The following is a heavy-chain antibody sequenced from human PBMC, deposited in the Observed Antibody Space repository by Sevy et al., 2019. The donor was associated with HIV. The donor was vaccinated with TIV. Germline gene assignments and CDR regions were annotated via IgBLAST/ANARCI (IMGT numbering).Heavy chain of an antibody. CDR1: GFTFSGYS. CDR2: ISSSSSTI. CDR3: ANAPWYWESYYYYGMDV. Sequence: GGSLRLSCAASGFTFSGYSMNWVRQAPGKGLEWVSYISSSSSTIYYPDSVKGQFTIFRDNAKNSLYLQMNSLRDEDTAENYFANAPWYWESYYYYGMDVWGQGTTVTVSS. J-gene: IGHJ6*02. V-gene: IGHV3-48*02. D-gene: IGHD3-10*01.